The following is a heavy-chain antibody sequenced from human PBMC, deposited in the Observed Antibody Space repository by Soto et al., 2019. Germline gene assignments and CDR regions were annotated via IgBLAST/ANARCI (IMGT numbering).Heavy chain of an antibody. CDR2: IDWDDDK. D-gene: IGHD3-22*01. V-gene: IGHV2-70*01. Sequence: SGPTLVNPTQTLTLTCTFSGFSLSTSGMCVSWIRQPPGKALEWLALIDWDDDKYYSTSLKTRLTISKDTSKNQVVLTMTNMDPVDTATYYCARILSSRYYDSSGYLNYYYGMDVWGQGTTVTVSS. CDR3: ARILSSRYYDSSGYLNYYYGMDV. J-gene: IGHJ6*02. CDR1: GFSLSTSGMC.